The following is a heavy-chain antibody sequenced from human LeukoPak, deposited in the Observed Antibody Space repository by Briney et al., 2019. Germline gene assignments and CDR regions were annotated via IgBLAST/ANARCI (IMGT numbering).Heavy chain of an antibody. V-gene: IGHV3-21*01. J-gene: IGHJ3*02. CDR1: DFSVSNYD. Sequence: GGSLRLSCTASDFSVSNYDMNWVRQTPGKGLEWVSSISITSRYIYYADSAKGRFTVSRDNARASLYLQMNDLRAEDTARYHCARGGYTMIRADPFDIWGHGTMVTVSS. D-gene: IGHD3-22*01. CDR3: ARGGYTMIRADPFDI. CDR2: ISITSRYI.